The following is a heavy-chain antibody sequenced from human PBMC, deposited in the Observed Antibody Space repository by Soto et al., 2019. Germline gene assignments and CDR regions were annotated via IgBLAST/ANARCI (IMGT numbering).Heavy chain of an antibody. D-gene: IGHD6-6*01. V-gene: IGHV3-21*01. CDR3: ARDRGAARNWFDP. J-gene: IGHJ5*02. CDR2: ISSSSSYI. CDR1: GFTFSSYS. Sequence: SGGSLRLSCAASGFTFSSYSMNWVRQAPGKGLEWVSSISSSSSYIYYADSVKGRFTISRDNAKNSLYLQMNSLRAEDTAVYYCARDRGAARNWFDPWGQGTLVTVSS.